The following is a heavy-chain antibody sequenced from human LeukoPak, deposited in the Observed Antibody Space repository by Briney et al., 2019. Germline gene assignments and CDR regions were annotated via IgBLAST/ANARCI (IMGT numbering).Heavy chain of an antibody. V-gene: IGHV1-2*02. CDR2: INPNSGGT. J-gene: IGHJ5*02. CDR3: ARSSRIVGATDFVWFDP. CDR1: GYTFTGYY. Sequence: GASVKVSCKASGYTFTGYYMHWVRQAPGQGLEWMGWINPNSGGTNYAQKFQGRVTMTRDTSISTAYMELSRLRSDDTAVYYCARSSRIVGATDFVWFDPWGQGTLVTVSS. D-gene: IGHD1-26*01.